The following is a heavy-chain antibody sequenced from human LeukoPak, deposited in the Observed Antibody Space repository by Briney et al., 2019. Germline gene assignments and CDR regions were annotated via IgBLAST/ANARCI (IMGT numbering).Heavy chain of an antibody. Sequence: GGSLRLSCVTSGFTFNSYGMSWVRQAPGKGLEWVGRIKSKTDGGTTDYAAPVKGRFTISRDDSKNTLYLQMNSLKTEDTAVYYCTTEDYDILTGYYRVYWGQGTLVTVSS. CDR2: IKSKTDGGTT. V-gene: IGHV3-15*01. CDR3: TTEDYDILTGYYRVY. D-gene: IGHD3-9*01. CDR1: GFTFNSYG. J-gene: IGHJ4*02.